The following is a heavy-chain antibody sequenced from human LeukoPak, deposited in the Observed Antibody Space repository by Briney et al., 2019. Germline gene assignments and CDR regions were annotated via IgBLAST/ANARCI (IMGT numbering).Heavy chain of an antibody. J-gene: IGHJ3*02. Sequence: GGSLRLSCAASGFTFSDYYMSWIRQAPGKGLEWVSYISSSGSTIYYADSVKGRFTISRDNAKNSLYLQMNSLRAEDTAVYYCAREAYYDSSGYYSDAFDIWGQGTMVTVSS. CDR3: AREAYYDSSGYYSDAFDI. CDR1: GFTFSDYY. CDR2: ISSSGSTI. V-gene: IGHV3-11*04. D-gene: IGHD3-22*01.